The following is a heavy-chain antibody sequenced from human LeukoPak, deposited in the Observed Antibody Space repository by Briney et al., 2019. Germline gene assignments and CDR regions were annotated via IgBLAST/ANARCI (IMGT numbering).Heavy chain of an antibody. CDR1: AGSISSTSYS. Sequence: ASETLSLTCTVSAGSISSTSYSWGWIRQPPGKGLEWIGSVYYSGSTYYNPSLKSRVTISVDTSRNQFSLKLTSATAADTAIYYCARDYSSPYGGLFLDYWGQGTLVTVSS. D-gene: IGHD2-21*01. V-gene: IGHV4-39*02. CDR3: ARDYSSPYGGLFLDY. CDR2: VYYSGST. J-gene: IGHJ4*02.